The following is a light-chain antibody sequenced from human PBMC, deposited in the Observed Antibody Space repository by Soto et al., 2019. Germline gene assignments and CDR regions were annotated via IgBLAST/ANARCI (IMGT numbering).Light chain of an antibody. CDR2: KAS. Sequence: DIQMTQSPSTLSGSVGARVTITCRASQTISSWLAWYQQKPGKAPKLLIYKASTLKSGVPSRFSGSGSGTEFTLTISSLQPDDFATYYCQHYNSYPWTFGQGTRLEIK. J-gene: IGKJ5*01. V-gene: IGKV1-5*03. CDR1: QTISSW. CDR3: QHYNSYPWT.